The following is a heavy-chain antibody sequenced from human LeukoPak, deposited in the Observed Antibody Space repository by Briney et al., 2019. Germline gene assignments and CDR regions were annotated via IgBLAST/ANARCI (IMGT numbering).Heavy chain of an antibody. Sequence: PSETLSLTCTVSGGSISSSSYYWGWIRQPPGKGLEWIGSIYYSGGTYYNPSLKSRVTISVDTSKNQFSLKLSSVTAADTAVYYCAGRTSITIFGVIHDYWGQGTLVTVSS. D-gene: IGHD3-3*01. V-gene: IGHV4-39*01. CDR1: GGSISSSSYY. CDR3: AGRTSITIFGVIHDY. CDR2: IYYSGGT. J-gene: IGHJ4*02.